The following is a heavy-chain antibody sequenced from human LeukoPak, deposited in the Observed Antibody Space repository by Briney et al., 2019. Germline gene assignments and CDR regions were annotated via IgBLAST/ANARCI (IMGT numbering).Heavy chain of an antibody. D-gene: IGHD3-9*01. Sequence: GGSLRLSCAASGFTFSSYAMYWVRQAPGKGLEWVAVISYDGSNKYYADSVKGRFTISRDNSKNTLYLQMNSLRAEDTAVYYCARARDYDILTGYGYGMDVWGQGTTVTVSS. CDR3: ARARDYDILTGYGYGMDV. CDR1: GFTFSSYA. CDR2: ISYDGSNK. J-gene: IGHJ6*02. V-gene: IGHV3-30-3*01.